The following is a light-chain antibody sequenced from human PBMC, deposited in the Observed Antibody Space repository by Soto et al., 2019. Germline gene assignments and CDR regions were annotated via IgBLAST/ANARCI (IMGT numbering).Light chain of an antibody. V-gene: IGKV3-20*01. CDR3: HQYGRPPLT. J-gene: IGKJ4*01. CDR1: ESISSSS. CDR2: GTS. Sequence: EIVLTQSPGTLSLSPGESATLSCRASESISSSSLAWYQQKPGQAPRLLIYGTSSRATDIPGRFTGRGSGTDFTLTIRRLEPEDCAVYYCHQYGRPPLTFGGGTKVDVK.